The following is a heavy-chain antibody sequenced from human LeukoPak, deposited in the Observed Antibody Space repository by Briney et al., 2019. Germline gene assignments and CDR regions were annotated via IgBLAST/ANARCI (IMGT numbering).Heavy chain of an antibody. CDR1: GGSIRSYY. Sequence: PSETLSLTCTVSGGSIRSYYWSWIRQPPGKGLEWIGYIYFSGSTSYNPSLKSRVTISVDRSKNQFSLKLSSVAAADTAVYYCARSYDANFDYWGQGTLVTVSS. CDR2: IYFSGST. CDR3: ARSYDANFDY. V-gene: IGHV4-59*01. J-gene: IGHJ4*02. D-gene: IGHD3-3*01.